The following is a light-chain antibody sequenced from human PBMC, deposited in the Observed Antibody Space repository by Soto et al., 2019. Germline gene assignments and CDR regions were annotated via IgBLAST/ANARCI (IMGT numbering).Light chain of an antibody. J-gene: IGKJ1*01. CDR3: QQSGSSPGT. Sequence: EIVLTQSPGTLSLSPGERATLSCRASQSVSSIYLAWYQQKPGQAPRLLIYDVSSRATGIPDRFSGSGSGTDFTLTISRLEPKDFAVYYCQQSGSSPGTFGQGTKVEIK. CDR2: DVS. CDR1: QSVSSIY. V-gene: IGKV3-20*01.